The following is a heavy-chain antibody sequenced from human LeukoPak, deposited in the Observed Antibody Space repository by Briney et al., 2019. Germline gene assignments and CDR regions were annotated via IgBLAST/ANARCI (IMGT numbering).Heavy chain of an antibody. V-gene: IGHV4-34*01. CDR1: GGSFSGYY. Sequence: SETLSLTCAVYGGSFSGYYWSWIRQPPGKGLEWIGEINHSGSTNYNPSLKSRVTISVDTSKNQFSLKLSSVTAADAAVYYCARTFGRSGFFDHWGQGTLVTVSS. D-gene: IGHD3-22*01. J-gene: IGHJ4*02. CDR2: INHSGST. CDR3: ARTFGRSGFFDH.